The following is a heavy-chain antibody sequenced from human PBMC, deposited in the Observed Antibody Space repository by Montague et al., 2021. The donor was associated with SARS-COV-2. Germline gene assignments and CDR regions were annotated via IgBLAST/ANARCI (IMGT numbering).Heavy chain of an antibody. CDR2: IYYSGST. Sequence: SETLSLTCTVSGGSISSYYWCWIRQPPGKGLEWIGYIYYSGSTNYYPSPKSRVTITVDTSKNQFSLKLSSVTAADTAAYYCARVPRNYDCWSGFYDAFDLWGQGTMVTVSS. CDR3: ARVPRNYDCWSGFYDAFDL. V-gene: IGHV4-59*01. D-gene: IGHD3-3*01. CDR1: GGSISSYY. J-gene: IGHJ3*01.